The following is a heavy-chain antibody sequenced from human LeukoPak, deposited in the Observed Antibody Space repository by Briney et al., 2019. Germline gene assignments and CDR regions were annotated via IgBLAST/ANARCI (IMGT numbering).Heavy chain of an antibody. CDR2: INPNSGGT. D-gene: IGHD6-13*01. Sequence: ASVKVSCKASGYTFTGYYMHWVRQAPGQGLEWMGWINPNSGGTNYAQKFQGRVTMTRDTSISTAYMELSSLRSEDTAVYYCARGGRAAAGMPFDYWGQGTLVTVSS. V-gene: IGHV1-2*02. J-gene: IGHJ4*02. CDR3: ARGGRAAAGMPFDY. CDR1: GYTFTGYY.